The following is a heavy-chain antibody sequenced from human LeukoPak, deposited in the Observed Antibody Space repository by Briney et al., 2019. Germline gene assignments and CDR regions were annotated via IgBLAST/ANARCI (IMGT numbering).Heavy chain of an antibody. J-gene: IGHJ4*02. Sequence: GGSLRLSCAASGFTFSSYGMHWVRQAPGKGLEWVAVISYDGSNKYYADSVKGRFTISRDNSKNTLYLQMNSLRAEDTAVYYCAKPDIVVVVAATYYFDYWGQGTLVTVSS. CDR2: ISYDGSNK. CDR1: GFTFSSYG. V-gene: IGHV3-30*18. CDR3: AKPDIVVVVAATYYFDY. D-gene: IGHD2-15*01.